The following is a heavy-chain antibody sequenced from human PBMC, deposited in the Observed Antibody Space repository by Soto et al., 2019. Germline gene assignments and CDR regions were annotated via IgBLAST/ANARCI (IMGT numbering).Heavy chain of an antibody. CDR1: GGTFSSYA. V-gene: IGHV1-69*13. J-gene: IGHJ5*02. CDR2: IIPIFGTA. D-gene: IGHD2-2*01. CDR3: ARSPRPALGYCSSTSCQNWFDP. Sequence: SVKVSCKASGGTFSSYAISWVRQAPGQGLEWMGEIIPIFGTANYAQKFQGRVTITADESTSTAYMELSSLRSEDTAVYYCARSPRPALGYCSSTSCQNWFDPWGQGTLVTSPQ.